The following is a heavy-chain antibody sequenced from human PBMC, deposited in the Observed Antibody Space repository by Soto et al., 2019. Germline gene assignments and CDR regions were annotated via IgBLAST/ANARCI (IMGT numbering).Heavy chain of an antibody. Sequence: PSGTLSLTCTVSGFCISSSSYYWGWIRQPPGKGLEWIGSIYYSGSTYYNPSLKSRVTISVDTSKNQFSLKLSSVPAADTAVYYCARHFDDSSGEFDYWGQGTLVTGSS. V-gene: IGHV4-39*01. D-gene: IGHD3-22*01. CDR3: ARHFDDSSGEFDY. CDR1: GFCISSSSYY. CDR2: IYYSGST. J-gene: IGHJ4*02.